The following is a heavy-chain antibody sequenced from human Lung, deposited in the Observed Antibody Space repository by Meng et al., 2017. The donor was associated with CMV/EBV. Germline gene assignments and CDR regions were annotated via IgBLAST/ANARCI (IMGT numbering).Heavy chain of an antibody. CDR1: GYTFTGDY. CDR3: ARDIALINSWFDP. CDR2: INPHSGAT. J-gene: IGHJ5*02. D-gene: IGHD2/OR15-2a*01. Sequence: AAGYTFTGDYRHWVRQAPGQGLEWMGCINPHSGATKSAQKFQGRVTMTRVTSISTVYMELSSLTSDDTAVYYCARDIALINSWFDPWGQGTLVTSPQ. V-gene: IGHV1-2*02.